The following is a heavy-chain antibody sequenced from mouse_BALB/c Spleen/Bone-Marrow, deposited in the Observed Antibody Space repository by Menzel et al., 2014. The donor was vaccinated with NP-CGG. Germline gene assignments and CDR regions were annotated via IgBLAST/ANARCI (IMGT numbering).Heavy chain of an antibody. J-gene: IGHJ3*01. D-gene: IGHD2-1*01. Sequence: LVKTGASVKISCKASDYSFTGYYMHWVKQSHGKSLEWIGYISCYNGATSYNQKFKGKATFTVDTSSSTAYMQFNSLTSEDSAVYYCVKGVYGNPFAYWGQGTLVTVSA. CDR2: ISCYNGAT. CDR1: DYSFTGYY. CDR3: VKGVYGNPFAY. V-gene: IGHV1S34*01.